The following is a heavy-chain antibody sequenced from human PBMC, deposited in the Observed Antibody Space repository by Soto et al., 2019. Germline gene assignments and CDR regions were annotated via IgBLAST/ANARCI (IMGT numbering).Heavy chain of an antibody. V-gene: IGHV3-53*01. D-gene: IGHD2-15*01. CDR1: GFTVRSNY. CDR3: ARDPGISGGSLDY. J-gene: IGHJ4*02. CDR2: IYSADYGGDT. Sequence: PGGSLRLSCVASGFTVRSNYMTWVRQAPGKGLEWVSVIYSADYGGDTYYAESVKGRFTISRDTSKNTLYLQMNSLTFEDTAVYYCARDPGISGGSLDYWGQGTLVTVSS.